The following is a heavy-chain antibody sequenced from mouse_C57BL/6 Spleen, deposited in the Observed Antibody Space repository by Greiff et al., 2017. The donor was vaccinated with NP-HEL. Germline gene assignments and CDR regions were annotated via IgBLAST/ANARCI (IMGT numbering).Heavy chain of an antibody. CDR1: GFTFSSYA. Sequence: EVQLQESGGGLVKPGGSLKLSCAASGFTFSSYAMSWVRQTPEKRLEWVATISDGGSYTYYPDNVKGRFTISRDNAKNNLYLQMSHLKSEDTAMYYCARVRYYGSGYFDVWGTGTTVTVSS. J-gene: IGHJ1*03. V-gene: IGHV5-4*01. CDR2: ISDGGSYT. CDR3: ARVRYYGSGYFDV. D-gene: IGHD1-1*01.